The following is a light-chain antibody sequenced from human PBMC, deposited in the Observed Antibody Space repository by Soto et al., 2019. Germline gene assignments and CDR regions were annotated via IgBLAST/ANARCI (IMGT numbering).Light chain of an antibody. CDR2: GAS. Sequence: ERVLTQSPATLSLSPGERATLSCRASQTFSNSFLSWFQQIPGQAPRLLIYGASMRATGIPDRFSGSGSGTDFTLTISRLEPEDFAVYYCQQCGSSSTFGQGTRLEIK. CDR3: QQCGSSST. J-gene: IGKJ5*01. CDR1: QTFSNSF. V-gene: IGKV3-20*01.